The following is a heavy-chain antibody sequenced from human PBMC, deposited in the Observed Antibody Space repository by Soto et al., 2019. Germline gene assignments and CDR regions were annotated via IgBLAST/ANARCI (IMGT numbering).Heavy chain of an antibody. D-gene: IGHD6-19*01. J-gene: IGHJ4*02. CDR1: GFSFVNYA. CDR3: AKATTNGGWFNPFDS. CDR2: LSGSGTST. V-gene: IGHV3-23*01. Sequence: GGSLILSCAASGFSFVNYAMNWVRQAPGEGLGWGSGLSGSGTSTYYADSVKGRFTISRDNSRDTLFLQMNSLTADDTAVSYSAKATTNGGWFNPFDSWGQGALVTVSA.